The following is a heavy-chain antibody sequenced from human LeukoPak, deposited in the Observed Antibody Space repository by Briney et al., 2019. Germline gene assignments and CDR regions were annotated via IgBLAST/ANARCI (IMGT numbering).Heavy chain of an antibody. CDR1: GFTFDTCP. D-gene: IGHD6-13*01. CDR3: AKDTVSYSSSWALDY. V-gene: IGHV3-30*18. CDR2: ISYDGSNK. Sequence: GRSLRLSCATSGFTFDTCPMHWVRQAPGKGLEWVAVISYDGSNKYYADSVKGRFTISRDNSKNTLYLQMNSLRAEDTAVYYCAKDTVSYSSSWALDYWGQGTLVTVSS. J-gene: IGHJ4*02.